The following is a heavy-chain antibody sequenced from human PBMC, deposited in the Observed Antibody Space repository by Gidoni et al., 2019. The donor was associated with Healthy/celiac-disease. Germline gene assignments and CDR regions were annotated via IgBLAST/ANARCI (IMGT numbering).Heavy chain of an antibody. J-gene: IGHJ5*02. CDR3: ARHPIRFLEWLYWFDP. CDR2: IYYSGST. Sequence: QLQLQESGPGLVKPSETLSLTCTVSGCSISSSSYYWGWIRQPPGKGLEWIGSIYYSGSTYYNPSLSSRVTISVDTSKNQFSLKLSSVTAADTAVYYCARHPIRFLEWLYWFDPWGQGTLVTVSS. D-gene: IGHD3-3*01. V-gene: IGHV4-39*01. CDR1: GCSISSSSYY.